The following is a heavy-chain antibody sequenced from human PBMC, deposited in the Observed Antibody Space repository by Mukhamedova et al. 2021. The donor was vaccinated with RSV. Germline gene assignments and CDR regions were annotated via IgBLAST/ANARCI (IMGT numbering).Heavy chain of an antibody. CDR3: AKTGYCSSTGCHWYFDL. J-gene: IGHJ2*01. D-gene: IGHD2-2*01. V-gene: IGHV3-23*01. CDR2: ITGSGAST. Sequence: NWVRQAPGKGLEWVSAITGSGASTRYADSVKGRFTISRDNSKNTLDLQVNSLRDEDTAVYYCAKTGYCSSTGCHWYFDLWGLGTLV.